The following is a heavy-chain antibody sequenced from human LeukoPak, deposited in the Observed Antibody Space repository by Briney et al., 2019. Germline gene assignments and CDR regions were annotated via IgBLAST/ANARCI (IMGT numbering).Heavy chain of an antibody. CDR1: GGSISSYY. CDR2: IYYSGST. D-gene: IGHD3-22*01. J-gene: IGHJ4*02. Sequence: NPSETLSLTCTVSGGSISSYYWSWIRQPPGKGLEWIGYIYYSGSTNYNPSLKSRVTISVDTSKNQFSLKLSSVTAADTAVYYCASSDSSGYPDYWGRGTLVTVSS. CDR3: ASSDSSGYPDY. V-gene: IGHV4-59*08.